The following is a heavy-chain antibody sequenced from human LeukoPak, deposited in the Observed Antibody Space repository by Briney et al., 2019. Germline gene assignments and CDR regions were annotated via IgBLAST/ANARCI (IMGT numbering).Heavy chain of an antibody. Sequence: GASVKVSCKASGYTFTGYYMHWVRQAPGQGLEWMGRINPNSGGTNYAQKFQGRVTMTRDTSISTAYMELSRLRSDDTAVYNCARARGYGSGSYYPDYWGQGTLVTVSS. CDR2: INPNSGGT. D-gene: IGHD3-10*01. V-gene: IGHV1-2*06. CDR1: GYTFTGYY. J-gene: IGHJ4*02. CDR3: ARARGYGSGSYYPDY.